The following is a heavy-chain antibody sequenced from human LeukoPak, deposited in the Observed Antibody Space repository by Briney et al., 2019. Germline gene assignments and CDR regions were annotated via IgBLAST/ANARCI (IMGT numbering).Heavy chain of an antibody. J-gene: IGHJ4*02. CDR3: AKEIWPTVTTPGHTHFDY. D-gene: IGHD4-17*01. V-gene: IGHV3-48*03. Sequence: GGSLRLSCAASGFTFSNYEMNWVRQAPGKGLEWISYISSSGYTIYYADSVKGRFTNSRDNSKNTLCLQMNSLRAEDTAVYYCAKEIWPTVTTPGHTHFDYWGQGTLVTVSS. CDR1: GFTFSNYE. CDR2: ISSSGYTI.